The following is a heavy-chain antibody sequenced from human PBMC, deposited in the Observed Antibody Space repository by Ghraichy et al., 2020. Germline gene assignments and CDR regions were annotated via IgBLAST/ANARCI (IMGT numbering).Heavy chain of an antibody. CDR1: DDSLSRGGNH. J-gene: IGHJ6*02. V-gene: IGHV4-31*03. D-gene: IGHD3-22*01. CDR3: TRVPSDFYDALYTYYGMDV. CDR2: IYHNGVT. Sequence: SETLSLTCTVSDDSLSRGGNHWSWVRQHPGKGLEWIGYIYHNGVTDYNPSLRSRVSISVDSSKRQFSLKLSSVTAADTGVYYCTRVPSDFYDALYTYYGMDVWGQGTTVTVSS.